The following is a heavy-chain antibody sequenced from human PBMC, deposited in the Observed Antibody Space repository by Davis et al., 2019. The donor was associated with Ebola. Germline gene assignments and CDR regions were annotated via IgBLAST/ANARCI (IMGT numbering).Heavy chain of an antibody. CDR3: ASGAGHCSSTSCYPDAFDI. V-gene: IGHV4-59*01. CDR1: GGSFSGYY. D-gene: IGHD2-2*01. CDR2: VYYSGST. Sequence: SQTLSLTCAVYGGSFSGYYWSWIRQPPGKGLEWIGYVYYSGSTNYNPSLKSRVTISVDTSKNQFSLKLSSVTAADTAVYYCASGAGHCSSTSCYPDAFDIWGQGTMVTVSS. J-gene: IGHJ3*02.